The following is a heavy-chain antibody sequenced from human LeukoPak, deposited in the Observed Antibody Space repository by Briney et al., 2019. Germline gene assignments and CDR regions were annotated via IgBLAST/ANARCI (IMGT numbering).Heavy chain of an antibody. D-gene: IGHD2-21*02. CDR2: INHSGST. Sequence: SETLSLTCAVYGGSFSGYYWSWIRQPPGKGLEWIGEINHSGSTNYNPSLKSRVTISVDTSKNQFSLKLSSVTAADTAVYYCARDRGDWSFDYWGQGTLVTVSS. CDR1: GGSFSGYY. J-gene: IGHJ4*02. V-gene: IGHV4-34*01. CDR3: ARDRGDWSFDY.